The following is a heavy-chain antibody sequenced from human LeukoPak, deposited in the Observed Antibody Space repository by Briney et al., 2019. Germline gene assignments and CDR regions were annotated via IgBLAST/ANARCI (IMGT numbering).Heavy chain of an antibody. CDR1: GFPFSSYA. V-gene: IGHV3-23*01. CDR2: ISGSGGST. CDR3: GGWATSYGYTYYFDY. J-gene: IGHJ4*02. D-gene: IGHD5-12*01. Sequence: AGGSLRLSCSASGFPFSSYAMSWVRQAPGKGLEWVSAISGSGGSTYYADSVKGRFTISRDNSKNTLYLQMNSLRAEDTAVYYCGGWATSYGYTYYFDYWGQGTLVTVSS.